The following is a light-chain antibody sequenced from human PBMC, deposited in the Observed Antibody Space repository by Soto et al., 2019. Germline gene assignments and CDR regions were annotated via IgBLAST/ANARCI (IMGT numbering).Light chain of an antibody. CDR1: QSVSNY. CDR3: QQYGGSPQT. J-gene: IGKJ1*01. CDR2: GAF. V-gene: IGKV3-20*01. Sequence: EIVLTQSPGTLSLSPGERATLSCRASQSVSNYLAWYQQKPGQAPRLLIYGAFRRATVIPDRFSGSGSGTDVTLTISRLEPEDFAVYYCQQYGGSPQTFGQGTNVEIK.